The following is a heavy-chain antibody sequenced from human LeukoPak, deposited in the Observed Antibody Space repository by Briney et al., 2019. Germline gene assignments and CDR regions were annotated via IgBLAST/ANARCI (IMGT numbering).Heavy chain of an antibody. CDR3: ARRAGAYSHPYDY. Sequence: QAGGSLRLSGAASGFTFSTYAMSWVRQAPGKGLEWVSAISVSGGSTYYADSVKGRFTISRDSSKNTLYVQMNSLRAEDTAVYYCARRAGAYSHPYDYWGQGTLVTVSS. D-gene: IGHD4/OR15-4a*01. J-gene: IGHJ4*02. CDR1: GFTFSTYA. V-gene: IGHV3-23*01. CDR2: ISVSGGST.